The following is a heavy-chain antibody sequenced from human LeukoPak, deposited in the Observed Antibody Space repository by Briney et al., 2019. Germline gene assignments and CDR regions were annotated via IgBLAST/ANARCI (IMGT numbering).Heavy chain of an antibody. D-gene: IGHD3-10*02. Sequence: SETLSLTCTVSGGSISSSSYYWGWIRQPPGKGLEWIGSIYYSGSTYYNPSLKSRVTISVDTSKNQFSLKLSSVTAADTAVYYCARHRRYVRGLDYYYYGMDVWGQGTTVTVSS. J-gene: IGHJ6*02. V-gene: IGHV4-39*01. CDR2: IYYSGST. CDR1: GGSISSSSYY. CDR3: ARHRRYVRGLDYYYYGMDV.